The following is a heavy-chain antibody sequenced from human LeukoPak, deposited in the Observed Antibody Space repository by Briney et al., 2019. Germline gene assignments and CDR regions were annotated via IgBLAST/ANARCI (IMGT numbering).Heavy chain of an antibody. Sequence: ASVKVSCKASGGTFSSHAISWVRQAPGQGLEWMGRIIPILGIANYAQKFQGRVTITADKSTSTAYMELSSLRSEDTAVYYCATSYDSSGYYAYYFDYWGQGTLVTVSS. CDR1: GGTFSSHA. CDR2: IIPILGIA. D-gene: IGHD3-22*01. CDR3: ATSYDSSGYYAYYFDY. V-gene: IGHV1-69*04. J-gene: IGHJ4*02.